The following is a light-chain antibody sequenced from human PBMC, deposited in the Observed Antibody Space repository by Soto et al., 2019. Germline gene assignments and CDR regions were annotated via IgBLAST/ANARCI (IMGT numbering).Light chain of an antibody. CDR3: LQLYNFSWT. CDR2: GAS. J-gene: IGKJ1*01. Sequence: EIVLTQSPGTLSLSPGERATLSCRASQSVSSSYLAWYQQKPGQAPRLLIYGASSRATGIPDRFSGSGSGTDFTLTISRLQPEDFATYYCLQLYNFSWTFGQGTKV. CDR1: QSVSSSY. V-gene: IGKV3-20*01.